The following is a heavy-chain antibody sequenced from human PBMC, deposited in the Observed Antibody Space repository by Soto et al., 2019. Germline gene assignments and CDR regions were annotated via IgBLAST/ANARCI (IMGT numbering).Heavy chain of an antibody. D-gene: IGHD5-18*01. Sequence: SETLSLTCSVSGGSVNSGGNYCTWIRQPPGKGLEWIGYIYYDGSTNYNPSLKRRATISVDTSKKQFSLKLTSVTAADTAVYYCARARYSYGTDYFYYYDLDVWGQGTTVTVS. CDR2: IYYDGST. CDR1: GGSVNSGGNY. V-gene: IGHV4-61*08. J-gene: IGHJ6*02. CDR3: ARARYSYGTDYFYYYDLDV.